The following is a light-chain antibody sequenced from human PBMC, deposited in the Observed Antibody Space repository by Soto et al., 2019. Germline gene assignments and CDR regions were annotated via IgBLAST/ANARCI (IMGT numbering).Light chain of an antibody. Sequence: QSALTQPASVSGSPGQWITISCTGTSSDVGDYNYVSWYQQHPGKAPKVMIYDVSNRPSGVSNRFSGSKSGNTASLTISGLQAEDEADYYCSSYTSSSTLVFGTGTKLTVL. CDR2: DVS. J-gene: IGLJ1*01. V-gene: IGLV2-14*01. CDR1: SSDVGDYNY. CDR3: SSYTSSSTLV.